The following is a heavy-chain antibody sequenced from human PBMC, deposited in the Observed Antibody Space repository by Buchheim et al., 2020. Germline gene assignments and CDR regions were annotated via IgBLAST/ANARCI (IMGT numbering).Heavy chain of an antibody. Sequence: QVQLVESGGGVVQPGRSLRLSCAASGFTFSSYGMHWVRQAPGKGLEWVAVIWYDGSNKYYADSVKGRFTISRDNSKNTLYLQMNSLRAEDTAVYYWARDPTLEWLAPFDYWGQGTL. CDR1: GFTFSSYG. D-gene: IGHD6-19*01. CDR3: ARDPTLEWLAPFDY. V-gene: IGHV3-33*01. J-gene: IGHJ4*02. CDR2: IWYDGSNK.